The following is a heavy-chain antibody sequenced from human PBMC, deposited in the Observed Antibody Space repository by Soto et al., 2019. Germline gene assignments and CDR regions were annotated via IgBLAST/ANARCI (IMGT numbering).Heavy chain of an antibody. J-gene: IGHJ6*02. D-gene: IGHD6-13*01. CDR3: ASYNSWYRHYYYGMDV. CDR1: RFTFSNYA. V-gene: IGHV3-23*01. Sequence: EVQLLESGGGLVQPGGSLRLSCAASRFTFSNYAMSWVRQAPGKGLEWVSSISGSGGSTYYADSVKGRFTISRDNSKNTLYLQMNSLRAEDTAVYYCASYNSWYRHYYYGMDVWGQGTTVTVSS. CDR2: ISGSGGST.